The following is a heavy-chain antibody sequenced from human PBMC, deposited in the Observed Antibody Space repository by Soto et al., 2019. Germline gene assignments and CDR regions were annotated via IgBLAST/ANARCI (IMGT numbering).Heavy chain of an antibody. D-gene: IGHD3-10*01. V-gene: IGHV3-33*01. J-gene: IGHJ4*02. Sequence: QVQLVESGGGVVQSERSLTLSCAASGFTFSSYGMHWVRQAPGKGLEWVAVIWHDGMNKYYADSVRGRFTISRDNSKNTLYLQMNSPRAEDTAVYYCARDRGSDDPIDYWGQGTLVTVSS. CDR3: ARDRGSDDPIDY. CDR1: GFTFSSYG. CDR2: IWHDGMNK.